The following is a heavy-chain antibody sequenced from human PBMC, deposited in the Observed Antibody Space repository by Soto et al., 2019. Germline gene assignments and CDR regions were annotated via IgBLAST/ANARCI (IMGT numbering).Heavy chain of an antibody. J-gene: IGHJ4*02. V-gene: IGHV3-48*01. CDR1: GFTFSSYS. CDR2: ITSSGSTI. D-gene: IGHD2-8*01. Sequence: EVQLVESGVGLVQPGGSLRLSCAASGFTFSSYSMNWVRQAPGKGLEWVSYITSSGSTIDNAVSVKGRFTMSRDNAKNSLYLQMNSLIAEDTAVYFCARVDKWATHPYDYWGQGTLVTVSS. CDR3: ARVDKWATHPYDY.